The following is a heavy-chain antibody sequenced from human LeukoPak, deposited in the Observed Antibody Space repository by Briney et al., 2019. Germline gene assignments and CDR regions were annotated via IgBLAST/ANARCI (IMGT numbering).Heavy chain of an antibody. J-gene: IGHJ5*02. D-gene: IGHD3-3*01. V-gene: IGHV4-39*07. Sequence: SETLSLTCTVSGGSISSSNYYWGWIRQPPGKGLEWIASIYYTGSTYYNPSLKSRVTISVDTSKNQFSLKLSSVTAADTAVYYCARANQYYDFWSGYGRSKFDPWGQGTLVTVSS. CDR3: ARANQYYDFWSGYGRSKFDP. CDR2: IYYTGST. CDR1: GGSISSSNYY.